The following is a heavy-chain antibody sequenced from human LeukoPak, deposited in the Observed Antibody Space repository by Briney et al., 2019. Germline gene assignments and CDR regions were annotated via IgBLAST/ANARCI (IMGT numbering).Heavy chain of an antibody. V-gene: IGHV3-7*01. CDR3: ARDRSYDILTGYDSLDY. CDR1: GFTFSNYW. J-gene: IGHJ4*02. D-gene: IGHD3-9*01. Sequence: GGSLRLSCPASGFTFSNYWMSWVRQAPGKGLEWVANIKQDGSEKYYVDSVKGRFTISRDNAKNSLYLQMNSLRAEDTAVYYCARDRSYDILTGYDSLDYWGQGTLVTVSS. CDR2: IKQDGSEK.